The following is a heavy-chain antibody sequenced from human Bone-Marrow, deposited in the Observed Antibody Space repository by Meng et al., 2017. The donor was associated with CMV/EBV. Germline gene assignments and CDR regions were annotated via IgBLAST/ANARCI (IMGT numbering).Heavy chain of an antibody. CDR1: GYTFTSYD. J-gene: IGHJ4*02. CDR3: ARGFRYNWNFFFGY. D-gene: IGHD1-7*01. Sequence: ASVKVSCKASGYTFTSYDINWVRQATGQGLEWMGWMNPNSGNTGYAQKFQGRVTMTRNTSISTAYMELSSLRSEDTAVYYCARGFRYNWNFFFGYWGQGTLVIVSS. V-gene: IGHV1-8*01. CDR2: MNPNSGNT.